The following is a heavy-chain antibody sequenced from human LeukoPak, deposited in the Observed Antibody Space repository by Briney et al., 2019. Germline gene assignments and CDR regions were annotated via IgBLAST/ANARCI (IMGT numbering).Heavy chain of an antibody. V-gene: IGHV4-59*01. J-gene: IGHJ4*02. CDR2: IYYSGST. D-gene: IGHD6-13*01. Sequence: SETLSLTCTVSGGSISSYYWSWIRQPPGKGLEWIGYIYYSGSTNYNPSLKSRVTISVDTSKNQFSLKLSSVTAADTAVYYCARVSLIAAAEDYWGQGTLVTVSS. CDR1: GGSISSYY. CDR3: ARVSLIAAAEDY.